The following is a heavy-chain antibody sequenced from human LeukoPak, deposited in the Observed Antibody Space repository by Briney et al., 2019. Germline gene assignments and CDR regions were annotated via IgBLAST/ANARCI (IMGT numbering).Heavy chain of an antibody. D-gene: IGHD6-13*01. CDR1: GYTFTGYY. CDR2: INPNSGVT. CDR3: ARQGALVKGIDY. V-gene: IGHV1-2*02. J-gene: IGHJ4*02. Sequence: WASVKVSCEASGYTFTGYYMHWVRQAPGQGLEWMVWINPNSGVTNYAQKFQGRVTMTRDTSISTVYMELSRLRSDDTAVYYCARQGALVKGIDYWGQGTLVTVSS.